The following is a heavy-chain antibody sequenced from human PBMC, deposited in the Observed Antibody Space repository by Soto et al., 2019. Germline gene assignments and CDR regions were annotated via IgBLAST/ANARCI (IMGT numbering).Heavy chain of an antibody. CDR1: GYTFTGYY. CDR2: INPNSGGT. V-gene: IGHV1-2*02. CDR3: AIIRFLAAEAQY. D-gene: IGHD3-3*01. J-gene: IGHJ4*02. Sequence: ASVKVSCKASGYTFTGYYMHWVRQAPGQGLEWMGWINPNSGGTNYAQKFQGRVTMTRDTSISTAYMELSRLRSDDTAVYYCAIIRFLAAEAQYWGQGTLVSVSS.